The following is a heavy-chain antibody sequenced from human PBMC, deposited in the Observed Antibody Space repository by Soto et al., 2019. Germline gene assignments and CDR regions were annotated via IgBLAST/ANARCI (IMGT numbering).Heavy chain of an antibody. V-gene: IGHV3-30-3*01. CDR3: ARDQRRGPNGDWGSVHYYYGMDV. Sequence: GGSLRLSCAASGFTFSSYAMHWVRQAPGKGLEWVAVISYDGSNKYYADSVKGRFTIFRDNSKNTLYLQMNSLRAEDTAVYYCARDQRRGPNGDWGSVHYYYGMDVWGQGTTVTVSS. CDR1: GFTFSSYA. D-gene: IGHD7-27*01. CDR2: ISYDGSNK. J-gene: IGHJ6*02.